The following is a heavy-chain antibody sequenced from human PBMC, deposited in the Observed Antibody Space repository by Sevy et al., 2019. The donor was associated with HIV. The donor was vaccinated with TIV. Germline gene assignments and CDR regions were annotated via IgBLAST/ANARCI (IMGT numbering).Heavy chain of an antibody. Sequence: ASVKVSCKASGGTFSSYAISWVRQAPGQGLEWMGGIIPIFGTANYAQKFQGRVTITADKSTGTASMELSSLRSEDTAVYYCATLRGYSSSWAYYYYYYYMDVWGKGTTVTVSS. CDR2: IIPIFGTA. V-gene: IGHV1-69*06. D-gene: IGHD6-13*01. CDR3: ATLRGYSSSWAYYYYYYYMDV. J-gene: IGHJ6*03. CDR1: GGTFSSYA.